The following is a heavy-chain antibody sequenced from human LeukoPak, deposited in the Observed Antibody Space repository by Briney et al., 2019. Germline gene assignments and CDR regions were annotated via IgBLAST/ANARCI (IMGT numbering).Heavy chain of an antibody. CDR1: GGSISSYY. J-gene: IGHJ4*02. D-gene: IGHD2-15*01. Sequence: SETLSLTCTVSGGSISSYYWSWIRQPPGKGLEWIGYIYYSGSTNYNPSLKSRVTISVDTSKNQFSLKLSSVTAADTAVYYCARGLVGYCSGGSCYAGYYFDYWGQGTLVTVSS. CDR2: IYYSGST. V-gene: IGHV4-59*01. CDR3: ARGLVGYCSGGSCYAGYYFDY.